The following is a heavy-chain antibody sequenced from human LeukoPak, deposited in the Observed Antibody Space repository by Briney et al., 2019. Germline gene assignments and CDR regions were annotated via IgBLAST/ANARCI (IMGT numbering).Heavy chain of an antibody. V-gene: IGHV1-69*05. CDR1: GGTFSSYA. D-gene: IGHD4-17*01. Sequence: SVKVSCKASGGTFSSYAISWVRQAPGQGLEWMGGIIPIFGTANYAQKFQGRVTITTDESTSTAYMELSRLRSEDTAVYYCARDGAHDYGDWDAFDIWGQGTMVTVSS. J-gene: IGHJ3*02. CDR2: IIPIFGTA. CDR3: ARDGAHDYGDWDAFDI.